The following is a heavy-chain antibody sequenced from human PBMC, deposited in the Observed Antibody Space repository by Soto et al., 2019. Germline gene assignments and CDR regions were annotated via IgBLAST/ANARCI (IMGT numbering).Heavy chain of an antibody. J-gene: IGHJ1*01. V-gene: IGHV1-46*01. Sequence: QVRLVQSGPEVKKPGASVKVSCKASGYTFTNYYLHWVRQAPGHRLEWMGVINPSGGSSSYAQNFQGRVTMTRDTSTSTAYMELNSLRSEDAAFYYCARTTIAAASPFQFWGQGTLVIVSS. CDR3: ARTTIAAASPFQF. CDR1: GYTFTNYY. D-gene: IGHD6-13*01. CDR2: INPSGGSS.